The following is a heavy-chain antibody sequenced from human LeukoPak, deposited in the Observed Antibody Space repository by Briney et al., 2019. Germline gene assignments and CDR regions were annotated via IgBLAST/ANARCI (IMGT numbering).Heavy chain of an antibody. CDR1: GYTFTGYY. J-gene: IGHJ4*02. CDR2: INPNSGGT. D-gene: IGHD3-3*01. Sequence: GASVKVSCKASGYTFTGYYMHWVPQAPGQGLEWMGWINPNSGGTNYAQKFQGWVTMTRDTSISTAYMELSRLRSDDTAVYYCARDRVGVRFLEWGPLFYWGQGTLVTVSS. V-gene: IGHV1-2*04. CDR3: ARDRVGVRFLEWGPLFY.